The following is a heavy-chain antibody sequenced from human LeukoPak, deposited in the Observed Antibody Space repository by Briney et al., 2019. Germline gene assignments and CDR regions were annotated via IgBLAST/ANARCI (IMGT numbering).Heavy chain of an antibody. CDR3: ARDQRTVTTGYYYYYGMDV. CDR2: IYSGGST. V-gene: IGHV3-53*01. D-gene: IGHD4-17*01. J-gene: IGHJ6*02. CDR1: GFTFSSYW. Sequence: GGSLRLSCAASGFTFSSYWMSWVRQAPGKGLEWVSVIYSGGSTYYADSVKGRFTISRDNSKNTLYLQMNSLRAEDTAVYYCARDQRTVTTGYYYYYGMDVWGQGTTVTVSS.